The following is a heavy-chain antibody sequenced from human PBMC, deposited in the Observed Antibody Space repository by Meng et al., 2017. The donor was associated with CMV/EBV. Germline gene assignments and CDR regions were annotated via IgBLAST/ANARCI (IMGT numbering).Heavy chain of an antibody. J-gene: IGHJ4*02. D-gene: IGHD3-22*01. V-gene: IGHV3-11*01. Sequence: GESLKISCAASGFTFSDYYMSWIRQAPGKGLEWVSYISSSGSTIYYADSVKGRFTISRDNAKNSLYLQMNSLRAEDTAVYYCARDRPDYYYDSSGYYSNWGQGALVTVSS. CDR1: GFTFSDYY. CDR3: ARDRPDYYYDSSGYYSN. CDR2: ISSSGSTI.